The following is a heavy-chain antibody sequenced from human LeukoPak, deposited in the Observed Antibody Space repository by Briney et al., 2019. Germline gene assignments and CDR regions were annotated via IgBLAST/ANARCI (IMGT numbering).Heavy chain of an antibody. V-gene: IGHV3-23*01. CDR1: GFTFSSHA. CDR2: ISGSGGST. D-gene: IGHD5-18*01. J-gene: IGHJ4*02. CDR3: ARENVDTAMAFDY. Sequence: GGSLRLSCEASGFTFSSHAMSWVRQAPGKGLEWVSTISGSGGSTYYADSLKGRFTVSRDNAKNSLHLQMNSLRAEDTAVYYCARENVDTAMAFDYWGQGTLVSVSS.